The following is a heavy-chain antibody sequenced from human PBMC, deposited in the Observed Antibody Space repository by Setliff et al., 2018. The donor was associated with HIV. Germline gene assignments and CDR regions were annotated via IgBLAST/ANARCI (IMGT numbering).Heavy chain of an antibody. D-gene: IGHD1-26*01. Sequence: GESLKISCKGPEYFFRTSWIGWVRQLPGKGLEWVAVIFPLDSETRYNPSLEGHVTISVDKSINTAYLQWSSLRASDTAIYYCTRRRRAPGTEDLEAYWGQGTLVTVSS. J-gene: IGHJ4*02. CDR1: EYFFRTSW. CDR3: TRRRRAPGTEDLEAY. V-gene: IGHV5-51*01. CDR2: IFPLDSET.